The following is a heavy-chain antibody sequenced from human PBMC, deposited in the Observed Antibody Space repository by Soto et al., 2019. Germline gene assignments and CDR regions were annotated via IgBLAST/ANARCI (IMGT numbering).Heavy chain of an antibody. J-gene: IGHJ4*02. CDR1: GFTFGNYG. CDR2: TSYDGNNK. Sequence: QVHLVDSGGDVVQPGGSLRLSCTGSGFTFGNYGMHWVRHAPGKGLEWVASTSYDGNNKYYADSLKGRFTISRDNSKKMVYLQMTSLGPEDTAVYYCAKGGGSARDFDYWGQGALVTVSS. D-gene: IGHD1-26*01. V-gene: IGHV3-30*18. CDR3: AKGGGSARDFDY.